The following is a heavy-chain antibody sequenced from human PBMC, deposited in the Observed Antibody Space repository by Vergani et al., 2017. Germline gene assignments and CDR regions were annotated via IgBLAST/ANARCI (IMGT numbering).Heavy chain of an antibody. Sequence: QVQLVQSGAEVKKPGSSVKVSCKASGGTFSSYAISWVRQAPGQGLEWMGRIIPIFGTANYAQKFQGRVTITADESTSTAYMELSSLRSEDTAVYYCGRSGDSSGYDYWYFDLWGRGTLVTVSS. J-gene: IGHJ2*01. D-gene: IGHD3-22*01. CDR2: IIPIFGTA. CDR1: GGTFSSYA. V-gene: IGHV1-69*13. CDR3: GRSGDSSGYDYWYFDL.